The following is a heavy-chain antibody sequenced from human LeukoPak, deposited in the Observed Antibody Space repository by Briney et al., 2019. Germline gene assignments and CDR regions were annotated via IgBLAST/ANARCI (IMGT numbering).Heavy chain of an antibody. CDR1: GYTFTSYY. Sequence: GASVKVSCKASGYTFTSYYMHWVRQAPGQGLEWMGIINPSGGSTSYAQKFQGRVTMTRDMSTSTVYMELSSLRSEDTAVYYCAREGTVTTFMGYWGRGTLVTVSS. D-gene: IGHD4-17*01. CDR3: AREGTVTTFMGY. J-gene: IGHJ4*02. CDR2: INPSGGST. V-gene: IGHV1-46*01.